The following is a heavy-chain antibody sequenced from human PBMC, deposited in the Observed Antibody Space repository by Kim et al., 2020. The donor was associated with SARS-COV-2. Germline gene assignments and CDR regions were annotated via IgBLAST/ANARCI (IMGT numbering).Heavy chain of an antibody. CDR2: INPSGGST. Sequence: ASVKVSCKASGYTFTSYYMHWVRQAPGQGLEWMGIINPSGGSTSYAQKFQGRVTMTRDTSTSTVYMELSSLRSEDTAVYYCATDRLGYCSSTSCYSDYWGQGTLVTVSS. CDR3: ATDRLGYCSSTSCYSDY. J-gene: IGHJ4*02. D-gene: IGHD2-2*02. V-gene: IGHV1-46*01. CDR1: GYTFTSYY.